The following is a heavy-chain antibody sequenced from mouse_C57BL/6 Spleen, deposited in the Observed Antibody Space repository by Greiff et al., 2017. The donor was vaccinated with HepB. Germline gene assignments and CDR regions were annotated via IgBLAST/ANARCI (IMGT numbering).Heavy chain of an antibody. V-gene: IGHV5-16*01. CDR2: INYDGSST. CDR1: GFTFSDYY. J-gene: IGHJ4*01. D-gene: IGHD1-1*01. Sequence: EVKLMESEGGLVQPGSSMKLSCTASGFTFSDYYMAWVRQVPEKGLEWVANINYDGSSTYYLDSLKSRFIISRDNAKNILYLQMSSLKSEDTATYYCARGLGDSRHYYAMDYWGQGTSVTVSS. CDR3: ARGLGDSRHYYAMDY.